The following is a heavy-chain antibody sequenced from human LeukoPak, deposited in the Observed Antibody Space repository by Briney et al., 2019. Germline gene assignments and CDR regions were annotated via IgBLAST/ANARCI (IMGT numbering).Heavy chain of an antibody. CDR3: ASHLPYYYGMDV. Sequence: PSETLSLTCTVSGGSISSSSYYWGWIRQPPGKGLEWIGSIYYSGSTYYNPSLKSRVTISVDTSKNQFSLKLSSVTAADTAVYYCASHLPYYYGMDVWGQGTTVTVSS. V-gene: IGHV4-39*07. CDR1: GGSISSSSYY. CDR2: IYYSGST. J-gene: IGHJ6*02.